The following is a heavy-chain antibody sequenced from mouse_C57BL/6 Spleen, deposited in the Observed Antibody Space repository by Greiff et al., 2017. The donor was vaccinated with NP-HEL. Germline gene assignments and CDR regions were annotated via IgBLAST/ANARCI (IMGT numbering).Heavy chain of an antibody. V-gene: IGHV5-6*01. Sequence: EVQVVESGGDLVKPGGSLKLSCAASGFTFSSYGMSWVRQTPDKRLEWVATISSGGSYTYYPDSVKGRFTISRDNAKNTLYLQMSSLKSEDTAMYYCARQSDYDGPYAMDYWGQGTSVTVSS. D-gene: IGHD2-4*01. CDR2: ISSGGSYT. CDR3: ARQSDYDGPYAMDY. CDR1: GFTFSSYG. J-gene: IGHJ4*01.